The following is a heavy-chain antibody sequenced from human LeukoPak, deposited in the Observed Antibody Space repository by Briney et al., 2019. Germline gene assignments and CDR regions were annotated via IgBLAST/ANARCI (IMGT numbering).Heavy chain of an antibody. J-gene: IGHJ6*04. D-gene: IGHD5-12*01. CDR3: ARVSGYDSRYYYYGMDV. CDR2: ISAYNGNT. V-gene: IGHV1-18*01. Sequence: ASVKVSCKASGYTFTSYGISWVRQAPGQGLEWMGWISAYNGNTNYAQKLQGRVTMTTDTSTSTAYMELRSLRSDDTAVYYCARVSGYDSRYYYYGMDVWGKGTTVTVSS. CDR1: GYTFTSYG.